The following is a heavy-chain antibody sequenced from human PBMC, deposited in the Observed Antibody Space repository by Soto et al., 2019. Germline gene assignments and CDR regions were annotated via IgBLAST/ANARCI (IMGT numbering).Heavy chain of an antibody. D-gene: IGHD5-12*01. CDR2: INTGNGNT. J-gene: IGHJ5*02. V-gene: IGHV1-3*04. CDR3: ARAISGYVP. Sequence: QVQLVQSGAAVMKPGASVKASWMASGITSTTYAIHWVRQAPGHGLEWMGWINTGNGNTRYSQRFLGRVSLTTDTSTSTASMDLSSLTSEDTAVYYCARAISGYVPLGQGTLITFSS. CDR1: GITSTTYA.